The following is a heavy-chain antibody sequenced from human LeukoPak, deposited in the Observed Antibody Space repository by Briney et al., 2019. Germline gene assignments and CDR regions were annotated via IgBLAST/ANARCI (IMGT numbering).Heavy chain of an antibody. Sequence: GGSLRLSCAASGFTFSSYEMNWIRQTPGMGLESLAYISGSGHDIYYADSVKGRFTISRDNAKNSLHLQMNSLRPEDTALYYCSTGPRSLIYWGHGTLVTVSS. CDR3: STGPRSLIY. J-gene: IGHJ4*01. CDR2: ISGSGHDI. V-gene: IGHV3-48*03. CDR1: GFTFSSYE.